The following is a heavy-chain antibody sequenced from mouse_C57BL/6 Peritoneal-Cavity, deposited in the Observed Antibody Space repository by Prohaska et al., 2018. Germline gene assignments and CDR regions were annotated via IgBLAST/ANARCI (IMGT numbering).Heavy chain of an antibody. CDR2: INPYNGGT. Sequence: EVQLQQSGPVLVKPGASVKMSCKASGYTFTDYYMNWVKQSHGKSLEWIGVINPYNGGTSYNQKFKGKATLTVDKSSSTAYMELNSLTSEDSAVYYGASYYGSSHFDYWGQGTTLTVSS. J-gene: IGHJ2*01. CDR3: ASYYGSSHFDY. CDR1: GYTFTDYY. V-gene: IGHV1-19*01. D-gene: IGHD1-1*01.